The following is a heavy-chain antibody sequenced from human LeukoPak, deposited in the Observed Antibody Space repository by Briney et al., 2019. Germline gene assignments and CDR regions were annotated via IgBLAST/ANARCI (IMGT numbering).Heavy chain of an antibody. CDR2: VNHSGST. J-gene: IGHJ4*02. D-gene: IGHD3-22*01. CDR1: GGSFSAFY. Sequence: SETLSLTCSVYGGSFSAFYWNWIRRPPGKGLEWVGEVNHSGSTYYNPSLKSRVTFSVDTSKKQFSLKLTSVTAADTAVYYCARYDSSGFYQYYFDYWGLGTLVTVSS. V-gene: IGHV4-34*01. CDR3: ARYDSSGFYQYYFDY.